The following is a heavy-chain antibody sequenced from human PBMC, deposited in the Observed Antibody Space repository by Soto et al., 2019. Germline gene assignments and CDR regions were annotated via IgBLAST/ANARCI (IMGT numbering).Heavy chain of an antibody. V-gene: IGHV3-21*01. J-gene: IGHJ4*02. Sequence: PGGSLRLSCAASGFTFSSYSMNWVRQAPGKGLEWVSSISSSSSYIYYADSVKGRFTISRDNAKNSLYLQMNSLRAEDTAVYYCARDGSSCYDSSGYYLFDYWGQGTLVTVSS. D-gene: IGHD3-22*01. CDR2: ISSSSSYI. CDR1: GFTFSSYS. CDR3: ARDGSSCYDSSGYYLFDY.